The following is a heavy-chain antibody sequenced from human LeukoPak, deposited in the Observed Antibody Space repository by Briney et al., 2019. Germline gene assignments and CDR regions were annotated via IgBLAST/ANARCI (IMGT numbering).Heavy chain of an antibody. CDR1: GSSISSYY. CDR3: ARFGDFWSGYYTNYYYYMDV. J-gene: IGHJ6*03. CDR2: IYTSGST. Sequence: SETLSLTCTVSGSSISSYYWSWIRQPAGKGLEWIGRIYTSGSTNYNPSLKSRVSISVDTSKNQFSLQLNSVAPEDTAVYYCARFGDFWSGYYTNYYYYMDVWGKGTTVTVSS. D-gene: IGHD3-3*01. V-gene: IGHV4-4*07.